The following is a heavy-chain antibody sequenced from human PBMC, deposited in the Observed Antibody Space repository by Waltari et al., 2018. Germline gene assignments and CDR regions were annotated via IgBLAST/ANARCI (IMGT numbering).Heavy chain of an antibody. CDR2: IYSSGTT. CDR1: GGSISSYY. J-gene: IGHJ3*02. Sequence: QVQLQESGPGLVKPSETLSLTCTVSGGSISSYYWSWMRQPRGKGMEWIGYIYSSGTTNNNPSLKRRVTISVDTSKNQFSLKLSSVTAADTAVYHCARDRYCSGGSCYGAGGAFDIWGQGTMVTVSS. D-gene: IGHD2-15*01. CDR3: ARDRYCSGGSCYGAGGAFDI. V-gene: IGHV4-59*01.